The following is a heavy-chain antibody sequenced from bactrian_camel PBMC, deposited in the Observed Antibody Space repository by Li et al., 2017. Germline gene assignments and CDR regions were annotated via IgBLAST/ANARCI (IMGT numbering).Heavy chain of an antibody. V-gene: IGHV3S31*01. D-gene: IGHD2*01. CDR2: IYSARTRP. CDR1: GHTFTNTD. J-gene: IGHJ4*01. Sequence: DVQLVESGGGSVQAGGSLRLSCAISGHTFTNTDYCMAWFRQSPGKQREGVASIYSARTRPYYVDSVKGRFTISQDNAKNTLYLQMNDLRPEDTAMYYCAANFGPYCSGPYLARRANFLGQGTQVTVS.